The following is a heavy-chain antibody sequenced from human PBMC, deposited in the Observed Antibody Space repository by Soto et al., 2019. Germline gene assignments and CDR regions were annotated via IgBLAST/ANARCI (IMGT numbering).Heavy chain of an antibody. J-gene: IGHJ4*02. Sequence: SLRLSCTTSGFTFGDYALSWVRQAPGKGLEWVGFIRRNAYGGTTDYAASVEGRFTISRDDSKSTAYLQMNSLRTEDTALYYCTRASSLDFDFWGQGTLVTVSS. V-gene: IGHV3-49*04. CDR3: TRASSLDFDF. CDR1: GFTFGDYA. CDR2: IRRNAYGGTT. D-gene: IGHD3-16*01.